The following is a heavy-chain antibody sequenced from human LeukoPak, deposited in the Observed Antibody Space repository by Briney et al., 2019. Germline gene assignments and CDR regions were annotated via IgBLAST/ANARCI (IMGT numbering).Heavy chain of an antibody. J-gene: IGHJ4*02. CDR1: GFTFTNYA. D-gene: IGHD4-17*01. CDR2: IRPSGGAT. V-gene: IGHV3-23*01. CDR3: VKGPTTVTTAFDY. Sequence: GTSLRLSCVASGFTFTNYAMSWVRQAPGKGLEWVSSIRPSGGATYYADAVKGRFTISRDNSKNTLYLQMNSLRAEDTAVYYCVKGPTTVTTAFDYWGQGTLVSVSS.